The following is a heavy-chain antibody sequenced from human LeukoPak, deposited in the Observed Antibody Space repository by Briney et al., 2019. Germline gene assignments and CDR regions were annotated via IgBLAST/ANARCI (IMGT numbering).Heavy chain of an antibody. CDR3: AKIKGAMIVDYDAFDI. V-gene: IGHV3-23*01. J-gene: IGHJ3*02. D-gene: IGHD3-22*01. Sequence: GGSLRLSCAASGFTFSSYAMSWVRQAPGKGLEWVSAISGSGGSTYYADSVKGRFTISRDNSKNTLYLQMNSLRAEDTAVYYCAKIKGAMIVDYDAFDIWGQGTMVTVSS. CDR1: GFTFSSYA. CDR2: ISGSGGST.